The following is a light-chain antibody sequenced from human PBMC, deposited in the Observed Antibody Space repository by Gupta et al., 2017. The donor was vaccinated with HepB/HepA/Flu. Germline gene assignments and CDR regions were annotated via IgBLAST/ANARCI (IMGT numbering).Light chain of an antibody. V-gene: IGKV3-20*01. Sequence: EIECIQTLCPLSLSPGERAIFSCRASQSVSSNYLAWYQQKPGQAPTLLCYDASNRATGIADRFSGSGCWTDFTLTISSLEPEDVAMYYCKQYGSSPRTFGQGTKVEIK. CDR1: QSVSSNY. CDR2: DAS. CDR3: KQYGSSPRT. J-gene: IGKJ1*01.